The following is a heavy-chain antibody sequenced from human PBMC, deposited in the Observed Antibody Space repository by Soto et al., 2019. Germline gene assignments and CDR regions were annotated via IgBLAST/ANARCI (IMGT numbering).Heavy chain of an antibody. CDR1: GGSFSSSSHY. D-gene: IGHD2-15*01. CDR3: ATHDLSFYCCASSLLPLEPYGLDV. J-gene: IGHJ6*02. Sequence: SETLSLTCTVFGGSFSSSSHYWGWIRQPPGKGLEWLGTMFYFGSTYYNTSLESRVTISVDPSKNQFSLKLSSVTAADTAVYYLATHDLSFYCCASSLLPLEPYGLDVWGQGTTVTVSS. CDR2: MFYFGST. V-gene: IGHV4-39*01.